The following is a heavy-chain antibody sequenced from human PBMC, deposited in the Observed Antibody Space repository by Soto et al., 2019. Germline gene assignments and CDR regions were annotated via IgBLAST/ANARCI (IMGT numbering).Heavy chain of an antibody. CDR1: GYTFTSYG. J-gene: IGHJ6*02. Sequence: ASVKVSCKASGYTFTSYGISWVRQAPGQGLEWMGWISAYNGNTNYAQKLQGRVTMTTDTSTSTAYMELRSLRSDDTAVYYCARVGYSSGHPYYYYGMDVWGQGTTVTVSS. V-gene: IGHV1-18*01. D-gene: IGHD6-19*01. CDR2: ISAYNGNT. CDR3: ARVGYSSGHPYYYYGMDV.